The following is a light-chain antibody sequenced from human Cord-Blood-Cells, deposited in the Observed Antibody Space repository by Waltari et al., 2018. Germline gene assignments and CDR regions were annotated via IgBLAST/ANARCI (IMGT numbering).Light chain of an antibody. V-gene: IGKV1-39*01. CDR3: QQSYSTPMDT. Sequence: DIQMTQSPSSLSASVGDRVTITCPASQSISSYLNWYQQKPGKAPKLLLYAASSLQSGVPSRFSGSGSGTDVTLTISSLQPEDFATYYGQQSYSTPMDTFGQGTKLEIK. CDR1: QSISSY. J-gene: IGKJ2*01. CDR2: AAS.